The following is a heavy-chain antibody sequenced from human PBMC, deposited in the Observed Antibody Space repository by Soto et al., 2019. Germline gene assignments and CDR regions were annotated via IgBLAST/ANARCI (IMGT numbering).Heavy chain of an antibody. V-gene: IGHV4-31*03. D-gene: IGHD3-3*01. CDR3: ARPTGTIFSFDI. Sequence: QVQLQESGPGLVKPSQTLSLTCTVSGASFSSGDYYWNWIRQHPGKGLEWIGYISYTGNTYYNPALKSRVTISLDTSKNHFSLNLTSVTAADTAVYYCARPTGTIFSFDIWGQGTMVTVSS. CDR2: ISYTGNT. CDR1: GASFSSGDYY. J-gene: IGHJ3*02.